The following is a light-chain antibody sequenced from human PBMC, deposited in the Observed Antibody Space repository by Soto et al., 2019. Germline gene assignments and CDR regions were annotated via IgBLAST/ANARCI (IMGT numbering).Light chain of an antibody. J-gene: IGKJ4*01. V-gene: IGKV3-15*01. CDR1: QSVSSS. Sequence: EIVMTQSPATLSVSPGDRAILSCRASQSVSSSLAWYQQIPGQAPRLLIYDASTRATGIPARFGGSGSGTEFTLTISSLQSEDFAVYYCQQYNNWPPLTFGGGTQVELK. CDR3: QQYNNWPPLT. CDR2: DAS.